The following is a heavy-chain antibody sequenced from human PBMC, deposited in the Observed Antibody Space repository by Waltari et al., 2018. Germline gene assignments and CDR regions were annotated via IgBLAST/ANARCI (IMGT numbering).Heavy chain of an antibody. CDR1: GGTFSSYA. Sequence: QVQLVQSGAEVKKPGSSVKVSCKASGGTFSSYAISWVRQAPGQGLEWMGGIIPIFGTANYAQKFQGRVTITADKSTSTAYMELSSLRSEDTAVYYCARDLSYCGGDCYSFDYWGQGTLVTVSS. D-gene: IGHD2-21*01. V-gene: IGHV1-69*14. CDR2: IIPIFGTA. J-gene: IGHJ4*02. CDR3: ARDLSYCGGDCYSFDY.